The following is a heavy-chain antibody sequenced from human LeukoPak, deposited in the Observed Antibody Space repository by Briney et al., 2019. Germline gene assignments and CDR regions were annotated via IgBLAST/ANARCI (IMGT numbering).Heavy chain of an antibody. V-gene: IGHV3-23*01. Sequence: PGGSLRLSCAVSGFTFSHYAMSWVRQAPGTGLEWVGSLTDSGDATYYADSVKGRLTISRDNSNSTLYLHISGLRDEDTAVYYCAKEPGGSGWYYFDYWGQGNLVTVSS. CDR1: GFTFSHYA. CDR3: AKEPGGSGWYYFDY. CDR2: LTDSGDAT. J-gene: IGHJ4*02. D-gene: IGHD6-19*01.